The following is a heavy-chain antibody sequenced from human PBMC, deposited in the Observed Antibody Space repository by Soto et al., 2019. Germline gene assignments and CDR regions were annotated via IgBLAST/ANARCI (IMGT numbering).Heavy chain of an antibody. CDR2: IYHSGST. D-gene: IGHD4-17*01. CDR3: ARGEDYGDYLGPFDY. Sequence: QLQLQESGSGLVKPSQTLSLTCAVSGGSISSGGYSWSWIRQPPGKGLEWIGYIYHSGSTYYNPSLKSRVTISVDRSKNQFSLKLSSVTAADTVVYYCARGEDYGDYLGPFDYWGQGTLVTVSS. CDR1: GGSISSGGYS. J-gene: IGHJ4*02. V-gene: IGHV4-30-2*01.